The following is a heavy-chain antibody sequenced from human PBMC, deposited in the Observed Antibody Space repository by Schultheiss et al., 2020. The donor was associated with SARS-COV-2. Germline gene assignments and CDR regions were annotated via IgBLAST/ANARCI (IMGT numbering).Heavy chain of an antibody. CDR2: LYSGGTT. V-gene: IGHV3-66*01. CDR1: GFTVSSNY. Sequence: ESLKISCAASGFTVSSNYMTWVRQAPGKGLEWVSVLYSGGTTYYADSVKGRFTISRDNSKNTLYLQMNSLRAEDTAVYYCARDSTGWHYFDSWGQGTLVTVSS. CDR3: ARDSTGWHYFDS. J-gene: IGHJ4*02. D-gene: IGHD2-8*02.